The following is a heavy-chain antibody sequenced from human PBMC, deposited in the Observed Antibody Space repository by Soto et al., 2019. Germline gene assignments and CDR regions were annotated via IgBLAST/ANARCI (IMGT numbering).Heavy chain of an antibody. Sequence: NPSETLSLTCAVSGGSISSSNWWSWVRQPPGKGLEWIGEIYHSGSTNYNPSLKSRVTISVDKSKNQFSLKLSSVTAADTAVYYCARVGNVGTPRIVVAFDYWGQGTLVTVSS. CDR3: ARVGNVGTPRIVVAFDY. V-gene: IGHV4-4*02. CDR2: IYHSGST. J-gene: IGHJ4*02. D-gene: IGHD3-22*01. CDR1: GGSISSSNW.